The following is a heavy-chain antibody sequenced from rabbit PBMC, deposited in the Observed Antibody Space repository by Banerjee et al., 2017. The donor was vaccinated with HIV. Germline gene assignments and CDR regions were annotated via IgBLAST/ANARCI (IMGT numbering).Heavy chain of an antibody. J-gene: IGHJ6*01. CDR2: IDSGSSGFT. Sequence: QEQLEESGGGLVKPEGSLTLTCKASGFSFSARDVMCWVRQAPGKGLEWIACIDSGSSGFTYFANWAKGRFTISKTSSTTVTLQMTSLTAADTATYFCARDSGSSFSSYGMDLWGPGTLVTVS. CDR1: GFSFSARDV. CDR3: ARDSGSSFSSYGMDL. D-gene: IGHD8-1*01. V-gene: IGHV1S45*01.